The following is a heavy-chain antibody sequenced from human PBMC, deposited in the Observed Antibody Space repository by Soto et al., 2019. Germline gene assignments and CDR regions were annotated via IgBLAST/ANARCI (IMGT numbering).Heavy chain of an antibody. J-gene: IGHJ6*02. CDR1: GFDFSNSW. CDR3: ARDKSYALAV. Sequence: VQLVESGGGVVQPGGSLRLSCAASGFDFSNSWMHWVRQVPGQGLVWVSHINSDGSSTTYADSVKGRFTISRDNARTTVYLQLDSLRVAETAVYYCARDKSYALAVWGQGTTVTVSS. D-gene: IGHD4-17*01. V-gene: IGHV3-74*03. CDR2: INSDGSST.